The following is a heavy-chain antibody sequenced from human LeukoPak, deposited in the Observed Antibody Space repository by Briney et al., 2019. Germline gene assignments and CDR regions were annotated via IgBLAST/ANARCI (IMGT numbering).Heavy chain of an antibody. CDR1: GFSLSTSGVG. D-gene: IGHD3-10*01. CDR2: IYWNDDK. Sequence: ESGPTLVKPTQTLTLTCTFSGFSLSTSGVGVGWIRQPPGKALECLALIYWNDDKRYSPSLKSRLTITKDTSENQVVLAMTNVDPVDTGTYYCAHSHPAIITAVNRYFDYWGQGTLVTVSS. V-gene: IGHV2-5*01. CDR3: AHSHPAIITAVNRYFDY. J-gene: IGHJ4*02.